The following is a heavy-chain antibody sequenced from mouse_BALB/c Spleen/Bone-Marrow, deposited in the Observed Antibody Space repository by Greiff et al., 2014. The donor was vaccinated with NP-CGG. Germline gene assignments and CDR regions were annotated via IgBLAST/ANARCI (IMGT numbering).Heavy chain of an antibody. CDR2: IDPANGNT. Sequence: VQLQQSGAELVKPGASVKLSCTASGFNIKDTSMHWVKQRPEQGLEWIGRIDPANGNTKYDPKFQGKATITADTSSNTAYLQLSGLTSEDTAVYYCARYRLGTYFDYWGQGTTLTVSS. D-gene: IGHD2-14*01. CDR1: GFNIKDTS. J-gene: IGHJ2*01. CDR3: ARYRLGTYFDY. V-gene: IGHV14-3*02.